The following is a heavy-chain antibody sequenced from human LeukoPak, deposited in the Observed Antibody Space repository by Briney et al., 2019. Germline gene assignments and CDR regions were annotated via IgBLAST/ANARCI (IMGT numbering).Heavy chain of an antibody. CDR3: ARDLAGSSGWFSYYYMDV. J-gene: IGHJ6*03. Sequence: SQTLSLTCGVSGGSISSGGYSWNWIRQPPGKGLEWIGYIYYRGATSYNPSLKSRITMSVDTSKNQFSLKLSSVTAADTAVYYCARDLAGSSGWFSYYYMDVWGKGTTVTISS. V-gene: IGHV4-30-4*07. CDR1: GGSISSGGYS. CDR2: IYYRGAT. D-gene: IGHD6-19*01.